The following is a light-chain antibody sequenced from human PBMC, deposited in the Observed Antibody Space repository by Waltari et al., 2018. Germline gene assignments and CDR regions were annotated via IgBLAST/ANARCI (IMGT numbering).Light chain of an antibody. V-gene: IGKV3-15*01. J-gene: IGKJ2*01. CDR3: QHSDT. Sequence: EIVMTLSPGNLTVSPGAKATLSCRASQSVSSKLAWYQQKPGQSPSLLIYGASTRATGIPARFSGSGSGTDFTLTISSRQSEDFAVYYCQHSDTFGQGTKLEIK. CDR2: GAS. CDR1: QSVSSK.